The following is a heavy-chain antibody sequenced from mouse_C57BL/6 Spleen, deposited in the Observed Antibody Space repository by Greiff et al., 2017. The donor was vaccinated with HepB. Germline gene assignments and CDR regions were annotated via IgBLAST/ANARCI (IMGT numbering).Heavy chain of an antibody. D-gene: IGHD1-1*01. V-gene: IGHV5-17*01. CDR2: ISSGSSTI. Sequence: EVKLMESGGGLVKPGGSLKLSCAASGFTFSDYGMHWVRQAPEKGLEWVAYISSGSSTIYYADTVKGRFTISRDNAKNTLFLQMTSLRSEDTAMYYCASGAYYGSSFHWYFDVWGTGTTVTVSS. J-gene: IGHJ1*03. CDR3: ASGAYYGSSFHWYFDV. CDR1: GFTFSDYG.